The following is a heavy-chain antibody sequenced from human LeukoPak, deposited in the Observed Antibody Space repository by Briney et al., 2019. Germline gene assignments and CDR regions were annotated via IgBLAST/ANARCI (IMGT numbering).Heavy chain of an antibody. J-gene: IGHJ4*02. Sequence: GGSLRLSCAASGFTFSSYAMSWVRQAPGKGLEWVSAISGGDGNTYYADSVKGRFTISRDNSKNTLYLQMNSLRAEDTAVYYCAKGYCSSTSCLKFDYWGQGTLVTVSS. CDR3: AKGYCSSTSCLKFDY. D-gene: IGHD2-2*01. V-gene: IGHV3-23*01. CDR1: GFTFSSYA. CDR2: ISGGDGNT.